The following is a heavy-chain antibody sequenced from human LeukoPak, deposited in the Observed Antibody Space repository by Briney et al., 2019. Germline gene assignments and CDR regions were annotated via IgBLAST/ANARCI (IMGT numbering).Heavy chain of an antibody. D-gene: IGHD4-11*01. J-gene: IGHJ4*02. V-gene: IGHV3-21*01. CDR1: GFTFSSYS. CDR3: ARVGDYSNYGEAGY. CDR2: ISSSSSYI. Sequence: GGSLRLSCAASGFTFSSYSMNWVRQAPGKGLEWVSSISSSSSYIYYADSVKGRFTISRDNAKNSLYLQMNSLRAEDTAVYYCARVGDYSNYGEAGYWGQGTLVTVSS.